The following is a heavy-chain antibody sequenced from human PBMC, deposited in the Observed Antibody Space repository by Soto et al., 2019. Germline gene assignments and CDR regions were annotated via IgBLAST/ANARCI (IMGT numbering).Heavy chain of an antibody. CDR3: ARVPTTVTTPGMDV. J-gene: IGHJ6*02. Sequence: GGSLRLSCAASGFTFSSYWMHWVRQAPGEGLMWVSRINPDGSTTSYADSVKGRFTISRDNAKNTLYLQMNSLRVEDTAVYYCARVPTTVTTPGMDVWGQGTTVTVSS. V-gene: IGHV3-74*01. CDR1: GFTFSSYW. D-gene: IGHD4-4*01. CDR2: INPDGSTT.